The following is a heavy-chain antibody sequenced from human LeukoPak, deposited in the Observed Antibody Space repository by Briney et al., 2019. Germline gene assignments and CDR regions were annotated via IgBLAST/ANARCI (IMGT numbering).Heavy chain of an antibody. Sequence: GGSLRLSCAASGFTFSSYSMNWVRQAPGKGLEWVSSISSSNSYIYYADSVKGRFTISRDNAKNSLYLQMNSLRAEDTAVYYCARDGDYYDSRGDAFDIWGQGAMVTVAS. CDR1: GFTFSSYS. CDR3: ARDGDYYDSRGDAFDI. V-gene: IGHV3-21*01. J-gene: IGHJ3*02. D-gene: IGHD3-22*01. CDR2: ISSSNSYI.